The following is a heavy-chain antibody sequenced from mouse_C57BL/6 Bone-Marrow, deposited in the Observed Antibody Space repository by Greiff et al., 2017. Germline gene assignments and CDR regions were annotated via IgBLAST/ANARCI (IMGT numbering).Heavy chain of an antibody. Sequence: EVKVVESGGGLVKPGGSLKLSCAASGFTFSSYAMSWVRQTPDKRLEWVATISAGGSYPYYPDNVKGRFTISRDNAKNNLYLQMSHLKSEDTAMYYWARRQLRLRRDYWGQGTTLTVSS. D-gene: IGHD3-2*02. J-gene: IGHJ2*01. CDR1: GFTFSSYA. CDR3: ARRQLRLRRDY. CDR2: ISAGGSYP. V-gene: IGHV5-4*03.